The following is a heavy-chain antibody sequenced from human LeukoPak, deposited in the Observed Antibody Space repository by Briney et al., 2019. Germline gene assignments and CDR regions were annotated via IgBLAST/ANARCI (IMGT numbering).Heavy chain of an antibody. D-gene: IGHD2/OR15-2a*01. Sequence: SETLSLTCTVPGGSISSSSYYWGWIRQPPGKGLEWIGSIYYSGSTYYNPSLKSRVTISVDTSKNQFSLKLSSVTAADTAVYYCASLWNIVYYWGQGTLVTVSS. CDR3: ASLWNIVYY. CDR2: IYYSGST. CDR1: GGSISSSSYY. V-gene: IGHV4-39*07. J-gene: IGHJ4*02.